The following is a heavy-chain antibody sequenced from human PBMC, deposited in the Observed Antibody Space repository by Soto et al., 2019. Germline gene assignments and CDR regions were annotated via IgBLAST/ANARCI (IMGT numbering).Heavy chain of an antibody. Sequence: GASVKVSCKASGYTFTSYGISWVRQAPGQGLEWMGWISAYNGNTNYAQKLQGRVTMTTDTSTSTAYMELRSLRSDDTAVYYCARVRGVVVPAATLRYYYYGMDVWGQGTTVTVSS. CDR3: ARVRGVVVPAATLRYYYYGMDV. CDR1: GYTFTSYG. D-gene: IGHD2-2*01. CDR2: ISAYNGNT. V-gene: IGHV1-18*04. J-gene: IGHJ6*02.